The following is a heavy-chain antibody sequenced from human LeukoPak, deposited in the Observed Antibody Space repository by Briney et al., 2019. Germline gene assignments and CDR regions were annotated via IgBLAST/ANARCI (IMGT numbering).Heavy chain of an antibody. Sequence: SETLSLTCAVYGGPFSGYYWSWIRQPPGKGLEWIGEINHSGSTNYNPSLKSRVTISVDTSKNQFSLKLSSVTAADTAVYYCARGRTYYYDSSGYYYLDYWGQGTLVTVSS. CDR3: ARGRTYYYDSSGYYYLDY. CDR2: INHSGST. V-gene: IGHV4-34*01. D-gene: IGHD3-22*01. J-gene: IGHJ4*02. CDR1: GGPFSGYY.